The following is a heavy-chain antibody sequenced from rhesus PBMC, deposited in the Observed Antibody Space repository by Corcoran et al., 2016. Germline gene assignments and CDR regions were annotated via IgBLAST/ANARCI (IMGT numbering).Heavy chain of an antibody. V-gene: IGHV4-99*01. CDR3: ARRGSYSGIDD. Sequence: QLQLQESGPGLVKPSETLSLTCAVSGYSISSGYNWGWIRQPPGKGLEYIGYISGSSGSTYYNPSLKSRVTISKDTSKNQFSLKLSSVTAADTAVYYCARRGSYSGIDDWGQGVLVTVSS. CDR1: GYSISSGYN. D-gene: IGHD3-16*01. J-gene: IGHJ4*01. CDR2: ISGSSGST.